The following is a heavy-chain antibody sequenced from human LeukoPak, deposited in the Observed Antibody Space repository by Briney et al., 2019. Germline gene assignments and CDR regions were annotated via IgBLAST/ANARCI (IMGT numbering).Heavy chain of an antibody. Sequence: SETLSLTCAVYGGSFSGYYWSWIRQPPGKGLEWIGEINHSGSTNYNPSLKSRVTVSVDTSKNQFSLKLSSVTAADTAVYYCARGPDGYNSTFDYWGQGTLVTVSS. CDR3: ARGPDGYNSTFDY. V-gene: IGHV4-34*01. CDR1: GGSFSGYY. CDR2: INHSGST. D-gene: IGHD5-24*01. J-gene: IGHJ4*02.